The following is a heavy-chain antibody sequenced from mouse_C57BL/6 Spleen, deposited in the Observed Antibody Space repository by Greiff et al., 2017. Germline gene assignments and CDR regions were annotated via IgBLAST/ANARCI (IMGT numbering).Heavy chain of an antibody. Sequence: QVQLQQPGAELVKPGASVKLSCKASGYTFTSYWMHWVKQRPGQGLEWIGMIHPNSGSTNYNEKFKSKATLTVDKSSSTAYMQLSSLTSEDSAVXYCAREQDSSGYHYFDYWGQGTTLTVSS. D-gene: IGHD3-2*02. CDR2: IHPNSGST. CDR3: AREQDSSGYHYFDY. J-gene: IGHJ2*01. V-gene: IGHV1-64*01. CDR1: GYTFTSYW.